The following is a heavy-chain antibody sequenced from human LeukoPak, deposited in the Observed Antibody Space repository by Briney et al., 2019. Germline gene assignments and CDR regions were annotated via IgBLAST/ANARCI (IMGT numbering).Heavy chain of an antibody. V-gene: IGHV5-51*01. CDR1: GYSFTSYW. Sequence: PGESLQISCKGSGYSFTSYWIGWVRQMPGKGLEWVGIIYPGDSDTRYSPSFQGQVTISADKSISTAYLQWSSLKASDTAMYYCARAHTAMVTSLGYWGQGTLVTVSS. CDR3: ARAHTAMVTSLGY. J-gene: IGHJ4*02. D-gene: IGHD5-18*01. CDR2: IYPGDSDT.